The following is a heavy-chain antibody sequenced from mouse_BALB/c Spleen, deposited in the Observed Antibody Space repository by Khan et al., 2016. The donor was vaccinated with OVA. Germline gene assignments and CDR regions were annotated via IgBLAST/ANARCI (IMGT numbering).Heavy chain of an antibody. Sequence: QVQLQQPGAELVKPGASVKLSCKASGYTFTSYWMHWVKQRPGQGLEWIGEINPSNGRTNYNEKFKSKATLTVDKSSSTAYMQLSSPTSEDSAVYYCARVNTRDYWGQGTTRTVSS. V-gene: IGHV1S81*02. CDR1: GYTFTSYW. CDR3: ARVNTRDY. J-gene: IGHJ2*01. CDR2: INPSNGRT. D-gene: IGHD6-1*01.